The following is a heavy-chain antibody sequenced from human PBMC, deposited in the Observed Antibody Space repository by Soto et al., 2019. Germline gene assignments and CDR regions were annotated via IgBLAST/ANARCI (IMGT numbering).Heavy chain of an antibody. CDR3: ARLTVLRFLEWLVSDYYYYGMDV. J-gene: IGHJ6*02. D-gene: IGHD3-3*01. CDR1: GYTFTSYG. CDR2: ISAYNGNT. V-gene: IGHV1-18*01. Sequence: ASVKVSCKASGYTFTSYGISWVRQAPGQGLEWMGWISAYNGNTNYAQKLQGRVTMTTDTSTSTAYMELRSLRSDDTAVYYCARLTVLRFLEWLVSDYYYYGMDVWGQGTTVTAP.